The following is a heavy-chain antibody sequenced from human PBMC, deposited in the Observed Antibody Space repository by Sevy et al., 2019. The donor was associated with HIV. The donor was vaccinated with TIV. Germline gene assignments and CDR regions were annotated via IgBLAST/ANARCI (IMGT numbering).Heavy chain of an antibody. D-gene: IGHD3-22*01. CDR1: GYTLTKLS. CDR3: ASGREYYYGNSGYFDY. Sequence: ASVKVSCKVSGYTLTKLSMHWVRQAPGKGLEWMGGFDPEDGETIYAQKFQDRITMTEDTSTDTAYMELNSLRSEDTAVYYCASGREYYYGNSGYFDYWVQGTLVTVSS. J-gene: IGHJ4*02. CDR2: FDPEDGET. V-gene: IGHV1-24*01.